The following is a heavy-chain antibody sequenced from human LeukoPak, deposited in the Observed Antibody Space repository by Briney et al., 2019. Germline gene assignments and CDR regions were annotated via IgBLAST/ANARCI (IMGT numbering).Heavy chain of an antibody. CDR3: ARQEYCSGGSCYTWFDP. D-gene: IGHD2-15*01. V-gene: IGHV5-51*01. CDR2: IYPADSDI. J-gene: IGHJ5*02. CDR1: GYGITSYW. Sequence: GESLQISCQGSGYGITSYWIAWVRQMPGKGLEWMGIIYPADSDIRYSPSFQGQVTISADKSISTAYLQWSSLKASDTAMYYCARQEYCSGGSCYTWFDPWGQGTLVTVSS.